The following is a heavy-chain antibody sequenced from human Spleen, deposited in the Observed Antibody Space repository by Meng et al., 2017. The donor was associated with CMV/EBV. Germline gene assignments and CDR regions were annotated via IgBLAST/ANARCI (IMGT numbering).Heavy chain of an antibody. CDR1: GGSISSGGYY. D-gene: IGHD3-10*01. V-gene: IGHV4-31*02. CDR2: IYYSGST. J-gene: IGHJ4*02. CDR3: AREDGSGSKTVFDY. Sequence: SGGSISSGGYYWSWIRQHPGKGMEWIGYIYYSGSTYYNPSLKSRVTISVDTSKNQFSLKLSSVTAADTAVYYCAREDGSGSKTVFDYWGQGTLVTVSS.